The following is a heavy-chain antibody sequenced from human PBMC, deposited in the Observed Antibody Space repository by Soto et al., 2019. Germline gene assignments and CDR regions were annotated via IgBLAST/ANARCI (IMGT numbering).Heavy chain of an antibody. D-gene: IGHD3-9*01. V-gene: IGHV4-34*01. CDR2: INHSGST. Sequence: SETLSLTCVVYGGSFSGNYWSWIRQSPGKGLEWIGDINHSGSTNYNPSLKSRVTISVDTSKNQFSLKLRSVTAADTAVYYCARDRGSRYFDWLSHDAFDIWGQGTMVTVSS. CDR3: ARDRGSRYFDWLSHDAFDI. CDR1: GGSFSGNY. J-gene: IGHJ3*02.